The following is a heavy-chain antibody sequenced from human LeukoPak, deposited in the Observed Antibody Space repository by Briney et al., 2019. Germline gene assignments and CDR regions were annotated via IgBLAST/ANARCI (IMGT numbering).Heavy chain of an antibody. J-gene: IGHJ4*02. V-gene: IGHV3-7*03. CDR2: IKQDGSEK. D-gene: IGHD3-9*01. Sequence: GGSLRLSCAASGFTFSSYWMSWVRQAPGKGLEWVANIKQDGSEKYYVDSAKGRFTISRDNAKNSLYLQMNSLRAEDTAVYYCANVALNNVLRYFDWLLHPQNPFDYWGQGTLVTVSS. CDR3: ANVALNNVLRYFDWLLHPQNPFDY. CDR1: GFTFSSYW.